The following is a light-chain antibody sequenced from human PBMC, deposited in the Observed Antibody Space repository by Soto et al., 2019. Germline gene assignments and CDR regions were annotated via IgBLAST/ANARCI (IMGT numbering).Light chain of an antibody. J-gene: IGKJ5*01. V-gene: IGKV3-11*01. Sequence: EIVVTQSPGTLSLSPGERATHSCRASQSVSSNLAWYQQKPGQAPRLLIYGASTRATGIPARFSGSGSGTDFTLTINNLEPEDFAVYYCQVRTNWSIAFGRGTRLEI. CDR3: QVRTNWSIA. CDR1: QSVSSN. CDR2: GAS.